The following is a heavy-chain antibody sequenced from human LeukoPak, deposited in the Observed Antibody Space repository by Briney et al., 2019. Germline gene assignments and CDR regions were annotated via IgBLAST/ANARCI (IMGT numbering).Heavy chain of an antibody. D-gene: IGHD3-16*01. CDR2: ISGSGSGS. Sequence: PGGSLRLSCVASGFTFSNYAMSWVRQAPGKGLEWVSAISGSGSGSYVADSVKGRFAISRDNSKNTLYLQMNSLRVEDTAMYYCAKGRVVWGSHWGFDYWGPGTLVAVS. V-gene: IGHV3-23*01. CDR3: AKGRVVWGSHWGFDY. J-gene: IGHJ4*02. CDR1: GFTFSNYA.